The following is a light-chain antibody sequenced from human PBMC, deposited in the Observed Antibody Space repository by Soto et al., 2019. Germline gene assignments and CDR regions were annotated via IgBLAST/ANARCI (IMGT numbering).Light chain of an antibody. CDR2: DAS. CDR3: LRYNAFSQT. Sequence: DIQMTQSPSTLSASVGDRVTITCRASQSMNDWLAWYQQKPGKAPKVLIYDASSLQSGVPSRFSGSGSGTEFTLTIDSLQPYDVATYYCLRYNAFSQTFGQGTKVEI. V-gene: IGKV1-5*01. J-gene: IGKJ1*01. CDR1: QSMNDW.